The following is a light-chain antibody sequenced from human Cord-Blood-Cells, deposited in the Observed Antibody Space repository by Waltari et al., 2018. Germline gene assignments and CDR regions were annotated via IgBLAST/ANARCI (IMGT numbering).Light chain of an antibody. CDR2: GAS. J-gene: IGKJ2*01. Sequence: EIVMTQSLATLSVYPGERANLSCRASQSVSNKLAWYQQKPGQAPRLLIYGASTRATGIPARFSGSGSGTDFTLTISSLQSEDFAVYYCQQYKNWPPATFGQGTKLEIK. CDR1: QSVSNK. V-gene: IGKV3-15*01. CDR3: QQYKNWPPAT.